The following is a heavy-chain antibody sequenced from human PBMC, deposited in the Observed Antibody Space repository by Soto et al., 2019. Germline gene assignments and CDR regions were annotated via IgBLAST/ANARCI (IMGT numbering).Heavy chain of an antibody. CDR2: TSAYNGNT. V-gene: IGHV1-18*01. D-gene: IGHD4-17*01. Sequence: QVQLVQSGAEVKKPGASVKVSCKASGYTFTNYGISWVRQAPGQGLEWMGWTSAYNGNTNYAQKFQGRVTMTTDTSTSTAYMELRSLRSDDTAVYYCARDTGTVTTSLVDYWGQGTLVTVSS. CDR3: ARDTGTVTTSLVDY. J-gene: IGHJ4*02. CDR1: GYTFTNYG.